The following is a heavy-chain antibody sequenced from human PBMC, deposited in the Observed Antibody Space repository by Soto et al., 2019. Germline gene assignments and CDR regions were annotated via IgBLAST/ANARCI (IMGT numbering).Heavy chain of an antibody. Sequence: GSLRLSCAASGFTFSSYGMHWVRQAPGKGLEWVAVISYDGSNKYYADSVKGRFTISRDNSKNTLYLQMNSLRAEDTAVYYCAKLTYSDLWSGSHDSWGQGTLVTVSS. V-gene: IGHV3-30*18. D-gene: IGHD3-3*01. CDR1: GFTFSSYG. J-gene: IGHJ4*02. CDR2: ISYDGSNK. CDR3: AKLTYSDLWSGSHDS.